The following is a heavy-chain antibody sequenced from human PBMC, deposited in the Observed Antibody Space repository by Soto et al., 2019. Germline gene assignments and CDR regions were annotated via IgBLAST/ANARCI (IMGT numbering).Heavy chain of an antibody. D-gene: IGHD7-27*01. Sequence: EVQLVESGGALVQPGGSLRLSCEASGFTFSSYWMHWVRQALGKGLVWVSRINSDGSSTSYADSVKGRFTIPRDNAKNTLFLQNNSLRAEDTAVYYCASSLLTPFDYWGQGTLVTVSS. V-gene: IGHV3-74*01. CDR1: GFTFSSYW. CDR3: ASSLLTPFDY. CDR2: INSDGSST. J-gene: IGHJ4*02.